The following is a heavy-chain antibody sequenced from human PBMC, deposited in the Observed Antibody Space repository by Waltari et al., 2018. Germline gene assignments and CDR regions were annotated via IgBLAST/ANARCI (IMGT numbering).Heavy chain of an antibody. CDR3: ASIKGCSGGSCYPYYYMDV. D-gene: IGHD2-15*01. V-gene: IGHV4-38-2*01. Sequence: QVQLQESGPGLVKPSETLSLTCAVSGYSISSGYYWGWIRQPPGKGLEWIGSIYHSGSTYYNPSLKSRVTISVDTSKNQFSLKLSSVTATDTAVYYCASIKGCSGGSCYPYYYMDVWGKGTTVTVSS. J-gene: IGHJ6*03. CDR1: GYSISSGYY. CDR2: IYHSGST.